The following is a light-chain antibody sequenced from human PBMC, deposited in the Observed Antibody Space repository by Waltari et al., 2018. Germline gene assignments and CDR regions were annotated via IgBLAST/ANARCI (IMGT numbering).Light chain of an antibody. CDR1: QDISNY. V-gene: IGKV1-33*01. J-gene: IGKJ4*01. Sequence: DIQMTQSPSSLSASVGDRVTITCQASQDISNYLNWYQQKPGKAPKLLIYDAFNLETGGPSRFSGSGSGTDFTFTISSLQPEDIATYYCQQYDNLFTFGGGTKVEIK. CDR3: QQYDNLFT. CDR2: DAF.